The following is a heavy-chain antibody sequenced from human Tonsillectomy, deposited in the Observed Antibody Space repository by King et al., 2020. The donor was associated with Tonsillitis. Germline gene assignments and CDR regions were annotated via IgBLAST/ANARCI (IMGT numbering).Heavy chain of an antibody. V-gene: IGHV4-61*02. CDR3: ARSLEMTAITALGY. Sequence: VQLQESGPGLVKPSQTLSLTCTVSGGSINSGSFYWSWIRQPAGKGLEWIGRIHTGGNTNYNPSLQSRVPILLDTSNNQFSLQLSSVTAADTAVYYCARSLEMTAITALGYWGHGTLVTVSS. CDR2: IHTGGNT. CDR1: GGSINSGSFY. J-gene: IGHJ4*01. D-gene: IGHD2-21*02.